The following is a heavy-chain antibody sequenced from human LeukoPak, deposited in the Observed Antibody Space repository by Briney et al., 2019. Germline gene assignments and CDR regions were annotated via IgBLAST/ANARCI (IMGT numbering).Heavy chain of an antibody. D-gene: IGHD5-12*01. CDR3: ARVSGYDWESFYDY. CDR1: GGSFSSSSYY. J-gene: IGHJ4*02. CDR2: IYYSGST. Sequence: SETLSLTCTVSGGSFSSSSYYWGWIRQPPGKGLEWIGSIYYSGSTNYNPSLKSRVTISVDTSKNQFSLKLSSVTAADTAVYYCARVSGYDWESFYDYWGQGTLVTVSS. V-gene: IGHV4-39*07.